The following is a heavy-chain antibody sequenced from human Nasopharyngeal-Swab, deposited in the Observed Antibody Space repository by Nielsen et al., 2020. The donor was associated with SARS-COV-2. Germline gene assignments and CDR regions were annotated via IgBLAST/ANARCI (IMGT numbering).Heavy chain of an antibody. CDR1: GFTFSSYW. CDR3: ARPSGTHYYFDY. V-gene: IGHV3-74*01. D-gene: IGHD1-26*01. Sequence: GGSLRLSCAASGFTFSSYWMHWVRQAPGKGLVRVSRINSDGSSTSYADSVKGRFTISRDNAKNTLYPQMNSLRAEDTAVYYCARPSGTHYYFDYWGQGTLVTVSS. J-gene: IGHJ4*02. CDR2: INSDGSST.